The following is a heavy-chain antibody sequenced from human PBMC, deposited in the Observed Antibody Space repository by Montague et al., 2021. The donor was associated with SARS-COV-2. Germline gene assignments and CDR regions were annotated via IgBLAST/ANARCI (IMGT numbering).Heavy chain of an antibody. CDR2: VYYTGST. V-gene: IGHV4-59*11. Sequence: SETLSLTCTVSGGSISSHYWSWIRQPPGKALEWIGYVYYTGSTNYNPSLKSRVSISLDTSKDHFSLRLSSVTAADTAVYYCARAQHISSLATGCYDMDLWGLGTMVTVSS. J-gene: IGHJ5*02. CDR3: ARAQHISSLATGCYDMDL. D-gene: IGHD2-2*01. CDR1: GGSISSHY.